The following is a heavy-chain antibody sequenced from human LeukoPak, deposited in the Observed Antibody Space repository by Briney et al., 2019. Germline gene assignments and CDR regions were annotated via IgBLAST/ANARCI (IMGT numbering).Heavy chain of an antibody. J-gene: IGHJ4*02. CDR1: GGSFGGYY. V-gene: IGHV4-34*01. Sequence: SETLSLTCAVYGGSFGGYYWSWIRQPPGKGLEWIGEINHSGSTNYNPSLKSRVTISVDTSKNQFSLKLSSVTAADTAVYYCARGLEYYYDSSGSLKAYYFDYWGQGTLVTVSS. D-gene: IGHD3-22*01. CDR2: INHSGST. CDR3: ARGLEYYYDSSGSLKAYYFDY.